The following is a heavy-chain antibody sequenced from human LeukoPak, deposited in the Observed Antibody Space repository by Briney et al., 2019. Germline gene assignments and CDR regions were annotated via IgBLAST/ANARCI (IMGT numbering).Heavy chain of an antibody. J-gene: IGHJ6*02. D-gene: IGHD1-1*01. Sequence: PSETLSLTCAVYGGSFSGYYWSWIRQPAGKGLEWIGRFYCSGSYTYNPSLKSRDTMSVETSITKSSLKLSPEPAADTAVYYGASLYPSTGTPYHYLMHVCYQGPTILVTS. CDR3: ASLYPSTGTPYHYLMHV. V-gene: IGHV4-59*10. CDR1: GGSFSGYY. CDR2: FYCSGSY.